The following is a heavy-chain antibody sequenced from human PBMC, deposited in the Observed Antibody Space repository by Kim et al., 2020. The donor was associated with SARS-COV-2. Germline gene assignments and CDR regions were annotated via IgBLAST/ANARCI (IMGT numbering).Heavy chain of an antibody. Sequence: GGSLRLSCAASGFTFSSYAMSWVRQAPGKGLEWVSAISGSGGSTYYADSVKGRFTISRDNSKNTLYLQMNSLRAEDTAVYYCAKDQATVTTRFGLYYYYGMDVWGQGTTVTVSS. CDR2: ISGSGGST. J-gene: IGHJ6*02. CDR3: AKDQATVTTRFGLYYYYGMDV. V-gene: IGHV3-23*01. D-gene: IGHD4-4*01. CDR1: GFTFSSYA.